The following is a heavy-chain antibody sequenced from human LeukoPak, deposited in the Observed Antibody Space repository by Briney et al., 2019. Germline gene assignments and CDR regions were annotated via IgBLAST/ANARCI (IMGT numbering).Heavy chain of an antibody. D-gene: IGHD4-17*01. Sequence: PSETLSLTCTVSGGSISSGGYYWSWIRQPPGKGLEWIGYIYHSGSTYYNPSLKSRVTISVDTSKNQFSLKLSSVTAADTAVYYCASTVTTSFSSMDVWGKGTTVTVSS. V-gene: IGHV4-30-2*01. CDR3: ASTVTTSFSSMDV. CDR1: GGSISSGGYY. CDR2: IYHSGST. J-gene: IGHJ6*04.